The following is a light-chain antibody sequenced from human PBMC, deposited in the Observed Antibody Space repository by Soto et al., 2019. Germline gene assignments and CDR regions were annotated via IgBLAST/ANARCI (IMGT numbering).Light chain of an antibody. Sequence: QSVLTQPASVSGSPGQSITISCTGTSSDVGSYNLVSWYQQHPGKAPNLMIYEVSKRPSGVSNRFSGSKSGNTASLTISGLQAEDEADYYCCSYAGSSTFHVVFGGGTQLTVL. CDR3: CSYAGSSTFHVV. J-gene: IGLJ2*01. V-gene: IGLV2-23*02. CDR1: SSDVGSYNL. CDR2: EVS.